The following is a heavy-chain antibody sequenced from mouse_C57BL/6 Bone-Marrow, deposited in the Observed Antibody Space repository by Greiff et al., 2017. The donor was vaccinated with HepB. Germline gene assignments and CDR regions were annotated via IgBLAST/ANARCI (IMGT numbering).Heavy chain of an antibody. CDR3: ARPPFAY. J-gene: IGHJ3*01. CDR1: GFTFSSYG. V-gene: IGHV5-6*01. Sequence: EVMLVESGGDLVKPGGSLKLSCAVSGFTFSSYGMSWVRQTPDKRLEWVATISSGGSYTYYPDSVKGRFTISRDNAKNTLYLQMSSLKSEDTAMYYCARPPFAYWGQGTLVTVSA. CDR2: ISSGGSYT.